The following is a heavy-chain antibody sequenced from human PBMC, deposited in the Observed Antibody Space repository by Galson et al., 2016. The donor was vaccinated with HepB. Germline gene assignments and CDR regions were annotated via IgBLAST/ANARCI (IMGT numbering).Heavy chain of an antibody. CDR2: IWYDGSNK. CDR3: AREQSTAALAMDV. CDR1: GFTFSSYG. J-gene: IGHJ6*04. D-gene: IGHD6-6*01. Sequence: SLRLSCAASGFTFSSYGMHWVRQAPGRGLEWVALIWYDGSNKYYADSVKGRFTISRDNSKNTLYLQMNSLRAEDTAVYYCAREQSTAALAMDVWGKGTMVTVSS. V-gene: IGHV3-33*01.